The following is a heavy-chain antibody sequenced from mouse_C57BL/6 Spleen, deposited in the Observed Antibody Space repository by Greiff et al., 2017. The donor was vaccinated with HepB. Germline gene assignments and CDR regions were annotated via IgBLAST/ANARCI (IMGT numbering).Heavy chain of an antibody. CDR2: ISSGGDYI. CDR3: TLNWDGGAMDY. V-gene: IGHV5-9-1*02. J-gene: IGHJ4*01. Sequence: EVNVVESGEGLVKPGGSLKLSCAASGFTFSSYAMSWVRQTPEKRLEWVAYISSGGDYIYYADTVKGRFTISRDNARNTLYLQMSSLKSEDTAMYYCTLNWDGGAMDYWGQGTSVTVSS. CDR1: GFTFSSYA. D-gene: IGHD4-1*02.